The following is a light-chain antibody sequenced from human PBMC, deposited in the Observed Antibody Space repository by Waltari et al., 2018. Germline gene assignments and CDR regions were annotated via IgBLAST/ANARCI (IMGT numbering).Light chain of an antibody. CDR1: QGISTH. CDR2: AAS. Sequence: DIQMTQSPSSLSASAGDTVTITCRASQGISTHLSWYRQKPGKVPKRLIYAASNLEGGVPSRFSGSGSGTDFTLTISSLQPEDFATYYCPQYNSHPFTFGPGTKLDI. V-gene: IGKV1-17*01. J-gene: IGKJ3*01. CDR3: PQYNSHPFT.